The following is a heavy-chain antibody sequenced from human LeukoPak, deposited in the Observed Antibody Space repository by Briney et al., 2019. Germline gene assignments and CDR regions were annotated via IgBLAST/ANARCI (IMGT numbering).Heavy chain of an antibody. V-gene: IGHV4-39*07. CDR3: ARKATVTTVFDY. CDR2: MHYSGST. D-gene: IGHD4-17*01. J-gene: IGHJ4*02. CDR1: GGSITKNGYY. Sequence: PSETLSLTCSVSGGSITKNGYYWGWIRQSPETGLEWIVSMHYSGSTYYNPSLNSRVTISVDTSKNQFSLKLSSVTAADTAVYYCARKATVTTVFDYWGQGTLVTVSS.